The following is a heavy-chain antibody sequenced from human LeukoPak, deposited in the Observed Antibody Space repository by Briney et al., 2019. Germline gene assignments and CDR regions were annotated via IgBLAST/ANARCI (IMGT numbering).Heavy chain of an antibody. CDR3: ARGGSNYDFWSGYSDY. D-gene: IGHD3-3*01. J-gene: IGHJ4*02. Sequence: SETLSLTCTVSGGSISSSSYYWGWIRQPPGKGLEWIGSIYYSGSTNYNPSLKSRVTISVDTSKNQFSLKLSSVTAADTAVYYCARGGSNYDFWSGYSDYWGQGTLVTVSS. V-gene: IGHV4-39*07. CDR2: IYYSGST. CDR1: GGSISSSSYY.